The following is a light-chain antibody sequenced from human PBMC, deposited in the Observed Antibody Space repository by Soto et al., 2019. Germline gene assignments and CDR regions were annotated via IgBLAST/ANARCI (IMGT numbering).Light chain of an antibody. Sequence: QSVLTQPASVSGSPGQSITISCTGTSSDVGSYNLVSWYQQHPGKAPKLMIYEGSKRPSGVSNRFSGSKSGNTASLTISGLQAEDEADYYCCSYAGSNTFVFVTGTKVTVL. V-gene: IGLV2-23*03. CDR1: SSDVGSYNL. CDR3: CSYAGSNTFV. CDR2: EGS. J-gene: IGLJ1*01.